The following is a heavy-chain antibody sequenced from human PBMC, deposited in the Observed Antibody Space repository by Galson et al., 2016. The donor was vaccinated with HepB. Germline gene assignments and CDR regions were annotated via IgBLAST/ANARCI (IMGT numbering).Heavy chain of an antibody. V-gene: IGHV1-69*01. D-gene: IGHD3-10*01. CDR3: ASQISGSHYNFGLDV. J-gene: IGHJ6*02. Sequence: KFQGRVTITADESTSTVYMKLSSLRSEDTAVYYCASQISGSHYNFGLDVWGQGTTVTVSS.